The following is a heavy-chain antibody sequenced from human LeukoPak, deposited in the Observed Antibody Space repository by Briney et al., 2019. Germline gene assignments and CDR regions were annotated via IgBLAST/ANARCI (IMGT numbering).Heavy chain of an antibody. CDR1: GGSISSGDYY. CDR2: IYYSGST. Sequence: PSETLSLTCTVSGGSISSGDYYWSWIRQLPGKGLEWIGYIYYSGSTYYNPSLKSRVTISVDTSKNQFSLKLSSVTAADTAVYYCARARYYGSGSYFDYWGQGTLVTVSS. CDR3: ARARYYGSGSYFDY. D-gene: IGHD3-10*01. J-gene: IGHJ4*02. V-gene: IGHV4-30-4*01.